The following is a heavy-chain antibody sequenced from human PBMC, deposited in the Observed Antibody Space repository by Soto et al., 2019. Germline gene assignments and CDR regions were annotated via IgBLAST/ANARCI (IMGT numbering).Heavy chain of an antibody. V-gene: IGHV3-48*02. CDR2: ISSSKTYI. CDR1: GFSFSSYS. CDR3: VRDNGWAFDI. D-gene: IGHD6-19*01. Sequence: EVQLVESGGGLVQPGQSLRVSCAASGFSFSSYSMNWFRQAPGKGLEWISYISSSKTYIWYADSVKGRFTISRDNPKNSLSLQMNSLRDADTAVYYCVRDNGWAFDIWGLGTMVTVSS. J-gene: IGHJ3*02.